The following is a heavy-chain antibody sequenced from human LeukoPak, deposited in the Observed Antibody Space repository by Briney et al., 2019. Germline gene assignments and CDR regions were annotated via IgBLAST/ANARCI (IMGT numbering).Heavy chain of an antibody. CDR1: GFTFSSYW. CDR3: ARLYSGSYYPYYYYGMDV. D-gene: IGHD1-26*01. J-gene: IGHJ6*02. V-gene: IGHV3-74*01. CDR2: INSDGSST. Sequence: GGSLRLSCAASGFTFSSYWMHWVRQAPGKGLVWVSRINSDGSSTSYADSVKGRFTISRDNAKNTLYLQMNSLRAEDTAAYYCARLYSGSYYPYYYYGMDVWGQGTTVTVSS.